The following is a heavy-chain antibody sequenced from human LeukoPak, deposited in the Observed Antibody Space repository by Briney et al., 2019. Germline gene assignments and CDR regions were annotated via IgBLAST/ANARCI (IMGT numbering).Heavy chain of an antibody. CDR1: GFTFDDYA. Sequence: GGSLRLSCAASGFTFDDYAMHWVRQAPGKGLEWVSGISWNSGSIGYADSVKGRFTISRDNAKNSLYLQMNSLRAEDTALYYCAKDDEAEVRGVMLFDYWGQGTLVTVSS. D-gene: IGHD3-10*01. V-gene: IGHV3-9*01. CDR2: ISWNSGSI. J-gene: IGHJ4*02. CDR3: AKDDEAEVRGVMLFDY.